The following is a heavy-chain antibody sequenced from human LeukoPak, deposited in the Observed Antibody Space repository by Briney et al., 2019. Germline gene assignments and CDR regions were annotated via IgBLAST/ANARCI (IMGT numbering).Heavy chain of an antibody. J-gene: IGHJ3*02. Sequence: GGSLRLSCAASGFTFSTYAIHWVRQAPGKGLEWVSVISYDGSNKYYADSEKGRFTISRDNSKNTLYLQMNSLRPEDTAVYYCSKSRNKYYSSSSDIWGHGKTFTVSS. CDR1: GFTFSTYA. CDR3: SKSRNKYYSSSSDI. D-gene: IGHD2-15*01. CDR2: ISYDGSNK. V-gene: IGHV3-30*18.